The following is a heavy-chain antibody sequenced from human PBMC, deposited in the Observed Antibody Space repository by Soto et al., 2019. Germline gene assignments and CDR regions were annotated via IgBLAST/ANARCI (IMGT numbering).Heavy chain of an antibody. V-gene: IGHV4-30-2*01. CDR3: ARGETNYYGSGSYYNPPDY. D-gene: IGHD3-10*01. Sequence: QLQLQESGSGLVKPSQTLSLTCAVSGGSISSGGYSWSWIRQPPGKGLEWIGYIYHSGSTYYNPSLKSRVTISVDRSKNQFSLKLSSVTAADTAVYYCARGETNYYGSGSYYNPPDYWGQGTLVTVSS. CDR1: GGSISSGGYS. J-gene: IGHJ4*02. CDR2: IYHSGST.